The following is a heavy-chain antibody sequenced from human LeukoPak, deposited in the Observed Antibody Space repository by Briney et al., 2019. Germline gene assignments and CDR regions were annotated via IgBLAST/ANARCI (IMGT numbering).Heavy chain of an antibody. D-gene: IGHD3-10*01. V-gene: IGHV3-23*01. J-gene: IGHJ4*02. CDR1: GFTFSSYA. Sequence: GGSLRLSCASSGFTFSSYAMGWVRQAPGKGLEWVSAISGSAGTTYYADSVKGRFTISRDNSKNTLFLQMNSLRAEDTAAYYCAKNYYGSGSSSLDYWGQGTLVTVSS. CDR3: AKNYYGSGSSSLDY. CDR2: ISGSAGTT.